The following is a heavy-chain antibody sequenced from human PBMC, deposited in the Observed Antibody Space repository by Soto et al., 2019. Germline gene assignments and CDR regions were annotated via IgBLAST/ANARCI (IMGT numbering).Heavy chain of an antibody. D-gene: IGHD1-1*01. Sequence: PETLSLASTVSGRSLSSYYWSWIRPPAGKGLQWSGSINTSGSTNSKPSLKSRVTMSVDTSKNGFSLKLSSVSAAETAVYYCARDNTVERLNFDYWGQGTPVTVSS. CDR2: INTSGST. V-gene: IGHV4-4*07. CDR1: GRSLSSYY. J-gene: IGHJ4*02. CDR3: ARDNTVERLNFDY.